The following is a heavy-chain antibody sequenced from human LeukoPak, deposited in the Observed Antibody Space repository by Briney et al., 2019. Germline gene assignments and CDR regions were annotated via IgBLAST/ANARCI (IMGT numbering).Heavy chain of an antibody. CDR2: IRSDGSDK. V-gene: IGHV3-30*02. Sequence: GGSLRLSCAASGFTFSYYAMHWVRQAPGKGLEWVTSIRSDGSDKYSSDSLKGRFTISRDNSKNTLYLQINTLRPEDTAVFYCARGFTSWPQGPYHFDYWGQGILVTVSS. J-gene: IGHJ4*02. CDR3: ARGFTSWPQGPYHFDY. CDR1: GFTFSYYA. D-gene: IGHD2-2*01.